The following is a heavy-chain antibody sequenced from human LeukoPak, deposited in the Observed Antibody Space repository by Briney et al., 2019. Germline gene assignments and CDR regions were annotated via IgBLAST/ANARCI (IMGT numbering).Heavy chain of an antibody. Sequence: ASVKVSCKASGYTFTGYYMHWVRQVPGQGLEWMGWINPNSGGTNYAQKFQGRVTMTRDTSISTAYMELSRLRSDDTAVYYCARASLVRAAIDYWGQGTLVTVSS. J-gene: IGHJ4*02. CDR3: ARASLVRAAIDY. D-gene: IGHD2-2*02. CDR1: GYTFTGYY. CDR2: INPNSGGT. V-gene: IGHV1-2*02.